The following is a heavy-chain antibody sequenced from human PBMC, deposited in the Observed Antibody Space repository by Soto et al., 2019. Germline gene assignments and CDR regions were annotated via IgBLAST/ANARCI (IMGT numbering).Heavy chain of an antibody. Sequence: GESLKISCKGSGYSFTSYWIGWVRQMPGKGLEWMGIIYPGDSDTRYSPSFQGQVTISADKSSSTAYLQWSRLKASDTAMYYCTRLGSSHENYYYNAMDVWGQRTTVTGS. CDR3: TRLGSSHENYYYNAMDV. CDR1: GYSFTSYW. J-gene: IGHJ6*02. D-gene: IGHD6-6*01. V-gene: IGHV5-51*01. CDR2: IYPGDSDT.